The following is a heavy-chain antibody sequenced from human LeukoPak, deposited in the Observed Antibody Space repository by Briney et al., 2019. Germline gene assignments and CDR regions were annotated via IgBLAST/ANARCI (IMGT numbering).Heavy chain of an antibody. Sequence: SETLSLTCTVSGGSISSYYWSWIRQPPGKGLEWIGYIYYSGSTNYNPSLKSRVTISVDTSKNQFSLKLSSVTAADTAVYYCARRGIAASGNWFDPWGRGTLVTVSS. V-gene: IGHV4-59*08. CDR2: IYYSGST. CDR1: GGSISSYY. D-gene: IGHD6-13*01. J-gene: IGHJ5*02. CDR3: ARRGIAASGNWFDP.